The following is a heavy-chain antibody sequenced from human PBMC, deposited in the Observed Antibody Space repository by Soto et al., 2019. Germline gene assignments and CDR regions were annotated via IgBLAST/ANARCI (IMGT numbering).Heavy chain of an antibody. CDR1: GGSISSDY. V-gene: IGHV4-59*08. CDR2: IYYSGST. D-gene: IGHD1-26*01. CDR3: ARGGGRPDY. J-gene: IGHJ4*02. Sequence: SETLSLTCTVSGGSISSDYWSWIRQPPGKGLEWIGYIYYSGSTNYNPSLKSRVTISVDTSKNQFSLKLSSVTAADTAVYYCARGGGRPDYSGQGTLVTVSS.